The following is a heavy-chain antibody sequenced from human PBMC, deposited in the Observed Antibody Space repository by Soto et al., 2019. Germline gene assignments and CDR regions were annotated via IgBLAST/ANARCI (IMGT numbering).Heavy chain of an antibody. CDR2: INHSGST. V-gene: IGHV4-34*01. CDR3: ARGHLGKHRSSPLVWFDP. Sequence: SETLSLTCAVYGGSFSGYYWSWIRQPPGKGLEWIGEINHSGSTNYDPSLKGRVTISVDTSKNQFSLKLSSVTAADTAVYYCARGHLGKHRSSPLVWFDPWGQGTLVTVSS. J-gene: IGHJ5*02. D-gene: IGHD6-6*01. CDR1: GGSFSGYY.